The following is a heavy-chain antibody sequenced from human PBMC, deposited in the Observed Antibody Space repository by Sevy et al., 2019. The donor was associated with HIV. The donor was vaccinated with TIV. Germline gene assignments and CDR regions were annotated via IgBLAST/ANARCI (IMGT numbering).Heavy chain of an antibody. D-gene: IGHD2-2*01. CDR1: GYTFTSYG. CDR2: ISAYNGNT. CDR3: ARFIVLGYCSSTSCRLNWFDP. J-gene: IGHJ5*02. Sequence: ASVKVSCKASGYTFTSYGISWVRQAPGQGLEWMGWISAYNGNTNYAQKLQGRVTMTTDTSTSTAYMELRSLRSDDTAVYYCARFIVLGYCSSTSCRLNWFDPWGQRTLVTVSS. V-gene: IGHV1-18*01.